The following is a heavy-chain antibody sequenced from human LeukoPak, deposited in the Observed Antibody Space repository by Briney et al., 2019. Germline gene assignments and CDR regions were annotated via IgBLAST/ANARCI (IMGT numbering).Heavy chain of an antibody. CDR2: LYSGGFT. Sequence: GGSLRLSCAASAFSVSGNYMSWVRQAPGTGLEWVSVLYSGGFTSYADSVKGRFTISRDNSKNTLFLQMNSLRAKDTAVYYCAKGDAMDVWGQGTTVTVSS. V-gene: IGHV3-53*01. CDR1: AFSVSGNY. J-gene: IGHJ6*02. CDR3: AKGDAMDV.